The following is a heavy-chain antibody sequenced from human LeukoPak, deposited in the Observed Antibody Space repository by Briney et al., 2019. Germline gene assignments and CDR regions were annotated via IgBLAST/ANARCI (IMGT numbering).Heavy chain of an antibody. Sequence: SETLSLTCTVSGGSISSSSYYWGWIRQPPGKGLEWIGSIYYSGSTYYNPSLKSRVTISVDTSKNQFSLKLNSVTAADTAVYYCARHRGPVVTGILDDWGQGTLVTVSS. D-gene: IGHD2-21*02. CDR2: IYYSGST. CDR3: ARHRGPVVTGILDD. CDR1: GGSISSSSYY. V-gene: IGHV4-39*01. J-gene: IGHJ4*02.